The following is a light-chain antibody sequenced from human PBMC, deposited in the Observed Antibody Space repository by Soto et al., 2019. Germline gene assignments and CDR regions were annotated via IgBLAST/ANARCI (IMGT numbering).Light chain of an antibody. Sequence: EIVLTQSPGNLSLSPGERATLSCRASQSVSSNLAWYQQKPGQAPRLLIYGASTRATGIPARFSGSASGTDFTLTISRLEPEDFAVYYCQQYGSSPLTFGGGTKVDIK. J-gene: IGKJ4*01. CDR3: QQYGSSPLT. V-gene: IGKV3-20*01. CDR1: QSVSSN. CDR2: GAS.